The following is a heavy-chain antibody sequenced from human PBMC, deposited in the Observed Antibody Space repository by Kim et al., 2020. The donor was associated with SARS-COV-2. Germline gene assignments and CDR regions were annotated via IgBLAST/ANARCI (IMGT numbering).Heavy chain of an antibody. CDR3: ARGSRLYTWAIRLTYYDIHGRPGGIPYYYYGMDV. J-gene: IGHJ6*02. CDR1: GGSFSGYY. CDR2: INHSGST. Sequence: SETLSLTCAVYGGSFSGYYWSWIRQLPGKGLEWIGEINHSGSTNYNPSLKSRVTISADTSKNQFSLKLSSVTAADTAVYYCARGSRLYTWAIRLTYYDIHGRPGGIPYYYYGMDVWGHGTTAIVSS. V-gene: IGHV4-34*01. D-gene: IGHD3-9*01.